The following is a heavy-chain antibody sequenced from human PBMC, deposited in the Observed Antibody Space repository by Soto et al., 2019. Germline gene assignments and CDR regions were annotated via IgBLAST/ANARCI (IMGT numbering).Heavy chain of an antibody. J-gene: IGHJ5*02. CDR3: ARDLYSSGWLTGFDP. CDR1: GFTVNDNY. D-gene: IGHD6-19*01. V-gene: IGHV3-66*01. Sequence: GGSLRLSCAASGFTVNDNYMSWVRQAPGKGLEWVSVIYSGGSTYYVDSVKGRFTMSRDNSKNTVYLQMNSLRAEDTAVYYCARDLYSSGWLTGFDPWGQGTLVTVSS. CDR2: IYSGGST.